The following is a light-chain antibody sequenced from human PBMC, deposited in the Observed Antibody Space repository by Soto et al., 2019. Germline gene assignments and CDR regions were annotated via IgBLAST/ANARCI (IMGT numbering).Light chain of an antibody. V-gene: IGLV2-23*02. CDR3: CSYAGSGTNV. J-gene: IGLJ1*01. CDR2: DVS. CDR1: SSNVGNFNV. Sequence: VLTHPSAVSGSPGQSITISCTGTSSNVGNFNVVSWYQQHPGKAPKVIIYDVSERPSGVSHRFSGSKSGNTASLTISGLQAEDEADYYCCSYAGSGTNVFGTGTKVTVL.